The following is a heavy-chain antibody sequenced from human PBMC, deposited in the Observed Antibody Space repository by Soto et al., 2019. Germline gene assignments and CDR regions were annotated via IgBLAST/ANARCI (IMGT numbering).Heavy chain of an antibody. CDR2: ISSNGGST. D-gene: IGHD3-10*01. V-gene: IGHV3-64D*06. Sequence: GESLRLSCSASGFTFSSYAMHWVRQAPGKGLEYVSAISSNGGSTYYADSVKGRFTISRDNSKNTLYLQMSSLRAEDTAVDYCVKEGGSGFDYWGQGTLVTVSS. J-gene: IGHJ4*02. CDR1: GFTFSSYA. CDR3: VKEGGSGFDY.